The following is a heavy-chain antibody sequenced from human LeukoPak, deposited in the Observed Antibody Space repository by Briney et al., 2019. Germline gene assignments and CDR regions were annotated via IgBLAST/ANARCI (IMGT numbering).Heavy chain of an antibody. CDR1: GGTLRNYA. CDR3: ARGGSAGAFHFYYGMDV. CDR2: IIPTFGTA. V-gene: IGHV1-69*01. J-gene: IGHJ6*02. Sequence: RASVKVSCKASGGTLRNYAINWVRQAPGQGLEWMGWIIPTFGTAKYAQKFQGKVTIAADESTRIAYVELNSLTSEDTAVYYCARGGSAGAFHFYYGMDVWGQGTTVTVSS. D-gene: IGHD6-13*01.